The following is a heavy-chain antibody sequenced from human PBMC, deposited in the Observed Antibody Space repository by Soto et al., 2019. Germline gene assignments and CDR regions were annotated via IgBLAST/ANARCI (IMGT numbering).Heavy chain of an antibody. J-gene: IGHJ2*01. CDR3: AKFPNWPIRYFEL. D-gene: IGHD1-1*01. V-gene: IGHV3-23*01. Sequence: EVQLLESGGGLVQPGGSLRLSCAASGFNFNTAAMTWVRQAPGKGLEWVSTVTSNSGSIAYADSVKGRFTISRDNSKNTLYLQMYILRADDSAVYYCAKFPNWPIRYFELWGRGTLVTVSS. CDR2: VTSNSGSI. CDR1: GFNFNTAA.